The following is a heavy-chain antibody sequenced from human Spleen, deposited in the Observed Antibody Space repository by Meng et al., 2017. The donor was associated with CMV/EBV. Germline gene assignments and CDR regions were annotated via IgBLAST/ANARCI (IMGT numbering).Heavy chain of an antibody. CDR3: AKDRRYSSSWALGY. J-gene: IGHJ4*02. CDR2: ISSSSTYI. Sequence: GESLKISCAASAFTFNTYSMNWVRQAPGKGLEWVSSISSSSTYIFYADSVRGRFTIARDNSKNTLYLQMNSLRAEDTAVYYCAKDRRYSSSWALGYWGQGTLVTVSS. V-gene: IGHV3-21*01. D-gene: IGHD6-13*01. CDR1: AFTFNTYS.